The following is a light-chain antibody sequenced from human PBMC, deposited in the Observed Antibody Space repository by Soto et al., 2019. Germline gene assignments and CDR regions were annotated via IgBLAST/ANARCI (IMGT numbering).Light chain of an antibody. V-gene: IGLV2-14*01. J-gene: IGLJ3*02. CDR1: TSDIGGYNL. CDR2: EVA. Sequence: QSALTQPASVSGSPGQAITISCTGTTSDIGGYNLVSWYQQPPGKAPKLIIYEVANRPSGVSDRFSGSKSGNTASLTISGLQAEDEADYYCSSYTRSTTLLFGGGTKVTVL. CDR3: SSYTRSTTLL.